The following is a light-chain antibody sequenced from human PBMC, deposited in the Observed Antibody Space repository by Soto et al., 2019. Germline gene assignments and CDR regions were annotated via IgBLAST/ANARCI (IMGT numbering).Light chain of an antibody. V-gene: IGKV3-15*01. CDR1: QSVSSN. J-gene: IGKJ2*01. Sequence: EIVMTQSPATLSVSPGERATLSCRASQSVSSNLAWYQQKPGQAPRLLIYGESTRATGIPARFSGSRSGTEFTLTISSLQSEDFAVYYCQQYNNWPYTFGQGTKLEIK. CDR3: QQYNNWPYT. CDR2: GES.